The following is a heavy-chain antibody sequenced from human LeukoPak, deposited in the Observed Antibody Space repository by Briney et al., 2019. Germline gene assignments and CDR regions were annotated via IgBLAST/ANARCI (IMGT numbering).Heavy chain of an antibody. CDR2: INPNSGGT. D-gene: IGHD3-22*01. J-gene: IGHJ6*02. CDR1: GFTFTGYY. CDR3: ARGGGYYDSSGYPPNYYYGMDV. V-gene: IGHV1-2*02. Sequence: ASVKVSCTASGFTFTGYYMHWVRQAPGQGLEWMGWINPNSGGTNYAQKFQGRVTMTRDTSISTAYMELSRLRSDDTAVYYCARGGGYYDSSGYPPNYYYGMDVWGQGTTVTVSS.